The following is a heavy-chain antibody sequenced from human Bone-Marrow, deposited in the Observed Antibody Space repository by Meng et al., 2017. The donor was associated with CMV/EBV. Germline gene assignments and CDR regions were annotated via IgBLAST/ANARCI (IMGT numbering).Heavy chain of an antibody. CDR3: ARVYRYYDFWSGYYFDY. V-gene: IGHV4-61*01. Sequence: SETLSLTCTVSGGSVSSGSYYWSWIRQPPGKGLEWIGYIYYSGSTNYNPSLKSRVTISVDTSKNQFSLKLSSVTAADTAVYYCARVYRYYDFWSGYYFDYWGQGTLVTASS. CDR2: IYYSGST. D-gene: IGHD3-3*01. J-gene: IGHJ4*02. CDR1: GGSVSSGSYY.